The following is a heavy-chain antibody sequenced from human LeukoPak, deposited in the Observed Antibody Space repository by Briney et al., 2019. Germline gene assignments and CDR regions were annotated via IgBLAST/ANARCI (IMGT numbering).Heavy chain of an antibody. V-gene: IGHV4-59*01. CDR2: IYYSGST. Sequence: SETLSLTCTVSGGSISSYYWSWLRQPPGKGLEWIGYIYYSGSTNYNPSLKSRVPISVDTSKNQFSLKLSSVTAADTAVYYCARAPERAPFDYWGQGTLVTVSS. J-gene: IGHJ4*02. CDR3: ARAPERAPFDY. CDR1: GGSISSYY.